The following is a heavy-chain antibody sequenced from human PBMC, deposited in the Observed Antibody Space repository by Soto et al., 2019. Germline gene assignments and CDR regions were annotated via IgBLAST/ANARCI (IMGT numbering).Heavy chain of an antibody. CDR2: IYWDDDK. V-gene: IGHV2-5*02. J-gene: IGHJ5*02. CDR1: GFSLSTSGVG. D-gene: IGHD3-16*01. CDR3: AHSLYDYVWGTNWFDP. Sequence: QITLKESGPTLVKPTQTLTLTCTFSGFSLSTSGVGVGWIRQPPGKALEWLALIYWDDDKRYSPSLKSRHTIPKDTSKNQVVLTMTNMDPVDTATYYCAHSLYDYVWGTNWFDPWGQGTLVTVSS.